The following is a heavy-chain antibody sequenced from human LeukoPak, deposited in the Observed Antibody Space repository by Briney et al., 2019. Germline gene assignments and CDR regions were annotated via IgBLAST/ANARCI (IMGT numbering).Heavy chain of an antibody. J-gene: IGHJ4*02. CDR2: IYYSGST. CDR3: ARVPYGSGSYYALDY. V-gene: IGHV4-59*01. CDR1: GGSISSYY. D-gene: IGHD3-10*01. Sequence: SETLSLTCTVSGGSISSYYWSWIRQPPGKGLEWIGYIYYSGSTNYNPSLKSRVTISVDTSKNQFSLKLSSVTAADTAVYCCARVPYGSGSYYALDYWGQGTLVTVSS.